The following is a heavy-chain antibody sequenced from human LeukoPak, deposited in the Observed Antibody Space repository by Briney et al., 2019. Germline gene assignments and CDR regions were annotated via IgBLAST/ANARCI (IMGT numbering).Heavy chain of an antibody. CDR1: GFTFLSYN. Sequence: KSGGSLRLSCAASGFTFLSYNMNWVRQAPGKGLEWVSSISSTSSSYIYYADSVKGRFTISRDNSKNTLYLQMNSLRAEDTAIYYCAKQSDDYVWGSYPHFHSWGQGTLVTVSS. D-gene: IGHD3-16*02. CDR2: ISSTSSSYI. V-gene: IGHV3-21*04. J-gene: IGHJ4*02. CDR3: AKQSDDYVWGSYPHFHS.